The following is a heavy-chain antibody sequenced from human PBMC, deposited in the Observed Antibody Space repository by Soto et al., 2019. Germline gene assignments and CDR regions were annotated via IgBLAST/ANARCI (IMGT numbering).Heavy chain of an antibody. V-gene: IGHV3-33*01. D-gene: IGHD3-22*01. Sequence: PGGSLRLSCAASGFTFSSYGMHWVRQAPGKGLEWVAVIWYDGSNKYYADSVKGRFTISRDNSKNTLYLQMNSLRAEDTAVYYCARDSVDSSGYYYFDYWGQGTLVTVSS. CDR2: IWYDGSNK. CDR3: ARDSVDSSGYYYFDY. CDR1: GFTFSSYG. J-gene: IGHJ4*02.